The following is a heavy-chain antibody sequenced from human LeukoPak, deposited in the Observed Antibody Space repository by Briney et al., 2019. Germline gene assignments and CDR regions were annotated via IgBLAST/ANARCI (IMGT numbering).Heavy chain of an antibody. CDR1: GFTFNSYA. V-gene: IGHV3-23*01. Sequence: GGSLRLSCAASGFTFNSYAMNWVRQAPGKGLEWVSVISGGGGSTYYADSVKGRFTISRDNSKNTLYLQMNSLRAEDTAVYYCAKTPLRWLQSDFDYWGQGTLVTVSS. CDR2: ISGGGGST. D-gene: IGHD5-12*01. J-gene: IGHJ4*02. CDR3: AKTPLRWLQSDFDY.